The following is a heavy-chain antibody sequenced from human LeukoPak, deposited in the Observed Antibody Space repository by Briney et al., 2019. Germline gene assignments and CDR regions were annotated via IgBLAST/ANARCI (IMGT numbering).Heavy chain of an antibody. V-gene: IGHV6-1*01. J-gene: IGHJ6*02. CDR1: GDSVSSNSAA. Sequence: SQTPSLTCAISGDSVSSNSAAWNWIRQSPARGLEWLGRTYYRSEWYNDYAVSVKSRISIKEDTSKNQSSLQLNSVTPEDTAVSYCARDFYSGMDVWGQGAPVTVSS. CDR2: TYYRSEWYN. CDR3: ARDFYSGMDV.